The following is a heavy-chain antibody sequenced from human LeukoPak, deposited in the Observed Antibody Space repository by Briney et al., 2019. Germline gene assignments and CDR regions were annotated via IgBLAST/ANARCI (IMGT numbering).Heavy chain of an antibody. CDR2: GGNKDISYTT. V-gene: IGHV3-72*01. J-gene: IGHJ3*02. Sequence: PGGSLRLSCAASGFTLSHYYIDWVRQAPGKGMEWIARGGNKDISYTTEYAASVKGRFTISRDDSKNSLYLHMSSLKTEDTAVYYCARTTVTAGSYDAFDIWGQGTVVTVSS. D-gene: IGHD4-17*01. CDR1: GFTLSHYY. CDR3: ARTTVTAGSYDAFDI.